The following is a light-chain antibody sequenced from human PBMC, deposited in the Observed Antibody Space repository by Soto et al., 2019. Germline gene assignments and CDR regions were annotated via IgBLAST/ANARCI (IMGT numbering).Light chain of an antibody. CDR2: SAS. CDR1: QSVTSSY. V-gene: IGKV3-20*01. Sequence: EIVLTQSPGTLSLSPGERATLSCRASQSVTSSYLGWYQQKPGQAPRLLIYSASSRATGIPDRFSGSGSGTDFTLTITRLEPEDFAVYYCQQYGSSPPTFGQGTKVDIK. CDR3: QQYGSSPPT. J-gene: IGKJ1*01.